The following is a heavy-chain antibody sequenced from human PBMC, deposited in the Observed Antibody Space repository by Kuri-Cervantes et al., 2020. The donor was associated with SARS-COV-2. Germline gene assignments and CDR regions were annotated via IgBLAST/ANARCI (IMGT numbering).Heavy chain of an antibody. CDR3: ARAGYDSSGYYKDDAFDI. J-gene: IGHJ3*02. V-gene: IGHV3-30*04. CDR1: GFTFSSYA. D-gene: IGHD3-22*01. Sequence: GESLKISCAASGFTFSSYAMHWVRQAPGKGLEWVAVISYDGSNKYYADSVKGRFTISRDNSKNTLYLQMNSLRAEDAAVYYCARAGYDSSGYYKDDAFDIWGQGTMVTVSS. CDR2: ISYDGSNK.